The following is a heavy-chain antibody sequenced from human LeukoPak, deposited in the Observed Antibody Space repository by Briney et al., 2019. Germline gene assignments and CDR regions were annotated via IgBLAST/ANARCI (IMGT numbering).Heavy chain of an antibody. CDR1: GFSFSTNW. CDR3: AKEGDWTHEY. V-gene: IGHV3-7*05. Sequence: GGPLRLSCAASGFSFSTNWMDWIRQAPGKGLEWVANIKQDGSAKHYVDSVRGRFTISRDNAKDSLYLQMNSLTVEDTAVYYCAKEGDWTHEYWGQGTLVTVSS. J-gene: IGHJ4*02. CDR2: IKQDGSAK. D-gene: IGHD2-21*02.